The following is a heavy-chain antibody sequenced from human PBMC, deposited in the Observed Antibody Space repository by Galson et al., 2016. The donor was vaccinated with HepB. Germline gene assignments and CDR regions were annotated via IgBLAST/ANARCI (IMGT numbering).Heavy chain of an antibody. V-gene: IGHV3-64*01. CDR1: GFTFSSYA. D-gene: IGHD5-24*01. CDR3: ARQLSSRPFDY. J-gene: IGHJ4*02. Sequence: SLRLSCAASGFTFSSYAMHWVRQAPGKGLEYVSAISSNGRNTYYVNSVKGRVTMTRDTSTTTVYMELNSLKFEDTAMYYCARQLSSRPFDYWGQGTLVTVSS. CDR2: ISSNGRNT.